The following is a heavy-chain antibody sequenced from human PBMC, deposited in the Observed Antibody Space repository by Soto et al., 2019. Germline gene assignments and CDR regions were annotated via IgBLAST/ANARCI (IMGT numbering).Heavy chain of an antibody. J-gene: IGHJ3*02. CDR3: ARGAAAGDDAFDI. D-gene: IGHD6-13*01. Sequence: EVQLVESGGGLVKPEGSLRLSCAASGFTFSSYSMSWVRQAPGKGLEWVSSISSSSSYIYYADSVKGRFTISRDNAKNSLYLQMNSLRAEDTAVYYCARGAAAGDDAFDIWGQGTMVTVSS. CDR2: ISSSSSYI. CDR1: GFTFSSYS. V-gene: IGHV3-21*01.